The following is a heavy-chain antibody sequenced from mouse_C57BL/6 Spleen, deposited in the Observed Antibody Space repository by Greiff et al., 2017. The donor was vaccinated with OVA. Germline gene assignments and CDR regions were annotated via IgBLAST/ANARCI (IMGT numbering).Heavy chain of an antibody. CDR2: IWGEGRR. J-gene: IGHJ2*01. CDR3: AKGYRNYLDY. Sequence: VQGVESGPGLVAPSQSLSITCTVSGFSLTSYGVSWVRQPPGKGLEWLGVIWGEGRRKKETALISRLSISKDNSKSQVFLKLNSLQTDDTATYYCAKGYRNYLDYWGQGTTLTVSS. V-gene: IGHV2-3*01. CDR1: GFSLTSYG. D-gene: IGHD1-2*01.